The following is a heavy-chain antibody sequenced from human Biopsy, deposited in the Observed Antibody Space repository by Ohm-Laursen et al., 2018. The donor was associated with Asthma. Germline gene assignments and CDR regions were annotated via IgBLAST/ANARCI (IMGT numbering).Heavy chain of an antibody. V-gene: IGHV4-59*01. CDR2: GYYTWST. CDR1: GGSINNFY. Sequence: SVTLSLTCTVSGGSINNFYWSWIRPPPGQGLESIGHGYYTWSTNYNPTLKSRVTISIAASTNQLYMKLTSVTAADTSVYYCARGVDRVTGLLDHFDSWGQGTLVTVSS. J-gene: IGHJ4*02. D-gene: IGHD2-21*02. CDR3: ARGVDRVTGLLDHFDS.